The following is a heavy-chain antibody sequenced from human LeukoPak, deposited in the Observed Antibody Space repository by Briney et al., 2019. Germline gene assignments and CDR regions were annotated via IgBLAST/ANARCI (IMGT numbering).Heavy chain of an antibody. D-gene: IGHD1-26*01. V-gene: IGHV1-2*02. Sequence: ASVKVSCKASGYTFTDHNIHCVRQAPGQGLEWMGWLDPNTGATRSAKKFQDRVSLTRDTSISTGYMDLSSLTSDDTAVYYCAIKTYAGSFYVFWGQGTLVTVSS. CDR3: AIKTYAGSFYVF. CDR1: GYTFTDHN. CDR2: LDPNTGAT. J-gene: IGHJ4*02.